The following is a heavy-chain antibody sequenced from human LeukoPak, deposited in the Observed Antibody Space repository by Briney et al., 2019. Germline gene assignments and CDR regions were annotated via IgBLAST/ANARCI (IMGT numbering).Heavy chain of an antibody. V-gene: IGHV3-74*01. CDR2: LNSDGSST. CDR3: ASIAPLDY. CDR1: GFTFSNYW. D-gene: IGHD6-13*01. J-gene: IGHJ4*02. Sequence: PGGSLRLSCAASGFTFSNYWMHWVRQAPGKGLVWVSRLNSDGSSTNYADSVKGRFTISRDNAKNTLYLQMNSLRAEDTAVYYCASIAPLDYWGQGTLVTVSS.